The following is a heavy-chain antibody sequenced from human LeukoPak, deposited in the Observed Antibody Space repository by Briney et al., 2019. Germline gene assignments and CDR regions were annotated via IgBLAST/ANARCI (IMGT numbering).Heavy chain of an antibody. J-gene: IGHJ4*02. CDR1: GYTFTGYY. CDR2: INPNSGGT. CDR3: ARATGDYIGVCEDY. D-gene: IGHD3-3*01. Sequence: SVKVSCKASGYTFTGYYMHWVRQAPGQGREWMGRINPNSGGTDYAQKFQGRVSMTRDTSISTAYMELSSLRSDGTAVYYGARATGDYIGVCEDYWGEGTLVSVSS. V-gene: IGHV1-2*06.